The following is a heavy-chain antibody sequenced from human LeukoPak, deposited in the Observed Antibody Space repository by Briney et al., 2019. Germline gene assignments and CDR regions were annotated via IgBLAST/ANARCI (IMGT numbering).Heavy chain of an antibody. CDR1: GYTFTSYY. CDR2: INPSGGST. V-gene: IGHV1-46*01. Sequence: ASVKVSCKASGYTFTSYYMHWVRQAPGQGLEWMGIINPSGGSTSYAQKFQGRVTMTRDTSTSTAYMELRSLRSDDTAVYYCARDQNGGATYYYDSSGHIDYWGQGTLVTVSS. J-gene: IGHJ4*02. CDR3: ARDQNGGATYYYDSSGHIDY. D-gene: IGHD3-22*01.